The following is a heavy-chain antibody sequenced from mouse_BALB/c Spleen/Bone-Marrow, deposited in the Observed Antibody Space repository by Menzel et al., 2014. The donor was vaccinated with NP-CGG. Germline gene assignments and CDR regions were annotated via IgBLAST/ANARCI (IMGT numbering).Heavy chain of an antibody. CDR2: INPSTGCT. D-gene: IGHD2-12*01. V-gene: IGHV1-7*01. CDR1: GYTFTSYW. CDR3: APYSHEGVAY. Sequence: VQLQQSGAELAKPGASVKMSCKASGYTFTSYWIHWVKQRPGQGLEWIGYINPSTGCTEYNQKFKDKATLTADKSSSTAYMQLSSLTSEGSAVYYCAPYSHEGVAYWGQGTLVTVSA. J-gene: IGHJ3*01.